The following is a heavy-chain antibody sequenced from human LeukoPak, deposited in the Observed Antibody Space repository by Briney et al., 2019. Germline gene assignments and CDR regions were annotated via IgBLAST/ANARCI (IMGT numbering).Heavy chain of an antibody. CDR1: GFTFSTYA. J-gene: IGHJ4*02. Sequence: GGSLRLSCAASGFTFSTYAMSWVRQAPGKGLEWVSTISGSGANTYYADSVRGRFTISRDNSKNTLYLHMNSLRAEDTAVYYCAKQTMVRGVKWGQGTLVTVSS. CDR3: AKQTMVRGVK. V-gene: IGHV3-23*01. D-gene: IGHD3-10*01. CDR2: ISGSGANT.